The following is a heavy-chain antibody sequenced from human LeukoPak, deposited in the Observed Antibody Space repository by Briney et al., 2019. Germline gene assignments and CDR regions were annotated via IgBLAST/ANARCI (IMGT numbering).Heavy chain of an antibody. Sequence: KASETLSLTCTVSGGSISSYYWSWIRQPPGKGLEWIGYIYYSGSTYYNPSLKSRVTISVDTSKNQFSLKLSSVTAADTAVYYCARGDSSGYYFLFDYWGQGTLVTVSS. CDR2: IYYSGST. D-gene: IGHD3-22*01. CDR1: GGSISSYY. CDR3: ARGDSSGYYFLFDY. J-gene: IGHJ4*02. V-gene: IGHV4-59*06.